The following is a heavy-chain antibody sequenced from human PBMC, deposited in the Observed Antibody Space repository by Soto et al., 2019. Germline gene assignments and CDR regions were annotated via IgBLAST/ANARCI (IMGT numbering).Heavy chain of an antibody. V-gene: IGHV1-69*01. D-gene: IGHD6-13*01. J-gene: IGHJ4*02. CDR1: GGTFSSYA. Sequence: QVQLVQSGAEVKKPGSSVKVSCKAAGGTFSSYAISWERQAPGQGLEWMGGIIPILGTANYAQKFQGRVTVHADESTSTAYMERSSLRSEDTAVYYCARGGPDSSSWHGFEYCGQGTLVNVSS. CDR2: IIPILGTA. CDR3: ARGGPDSSSWHGFEY.